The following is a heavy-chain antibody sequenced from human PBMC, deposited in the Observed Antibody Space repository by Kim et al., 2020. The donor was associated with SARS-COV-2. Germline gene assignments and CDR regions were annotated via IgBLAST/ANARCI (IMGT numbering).Heavy chain of an antibody. V-gene: IGHV3-48*04. CDR1: GFSFGKYS. Sequence: GGSLRLSCAASGFSFGKYSMNWVRQAPGKGLEWVSYISIGSSPIYHGDSVKGRFTISRDDAKNSLYLQMNSLRAEDSAVYYCVRWTAGVGYYYYGMDVWGQGTTVTVSS. CDR3: VRWTAGVGYYYYGMDV. D-gene: IGHD6-13*01. CDR2: ISIGSSPI. J-gene: IGHJ6*02.